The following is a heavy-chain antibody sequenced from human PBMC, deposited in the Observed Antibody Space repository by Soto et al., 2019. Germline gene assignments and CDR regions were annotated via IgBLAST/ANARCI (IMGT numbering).Heavy chain of an antibody. V-gene: IGHV3-30-3*01. CDR2: ILHDGNNK. D-gene: IGHD3-10*01. J-gene: IGHJ4*02. Sequence: PGGSLRLSCAASGFTFSNYIMHRVRQAPGKGLEWVAIILHDGNNKYYADSVKGRFTISRDNSKNTLYLQMNSLRTEDTAIYYCARDDEGGSYCDLGYWGQGTLVTVSS. CDR3: ARDDEGGSYCDLGY. CDR1: GFTFSNYI.